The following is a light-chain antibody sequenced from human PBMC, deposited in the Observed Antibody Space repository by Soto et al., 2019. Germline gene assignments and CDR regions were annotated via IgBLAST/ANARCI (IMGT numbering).Light chain of an antibody. CDR1: SSNIGAGYD. V-gene: IGLV1-40*01. CDR3: QSYDSSLSGYNYV. Sequence: QSVLTQPPSVSGAPGQRVTISCTGSSSNIGAGYDVHWYQQLPGTAPKLLIYGNSNRPSGVPDRFSGSKSGTSASLAINGLQAEDEADYYCQSYDSSLSGYNYVFGTGTKVTVL. CDR2: GNS. J-gene: IGLJ1*01.